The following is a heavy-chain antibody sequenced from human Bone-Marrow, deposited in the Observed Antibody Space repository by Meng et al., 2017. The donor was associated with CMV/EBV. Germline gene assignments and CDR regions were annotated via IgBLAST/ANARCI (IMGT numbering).Heavy chain of an antibody. CDR1: GYTFTGYY. CDR3: ARLPGIAVAGTDY. Sequence: ASVKVSCKASGYTFTGYYMHWVRQAPGQGLEWMGWINPNSGGTNYAQKSQGRVTMTRDTSSSTAYMELSTLRADDTAVYYCARLPGIAVAGTDYWGQGTLVTVSS. J-gene: IGHJ4*02. CDR2: INPNSGGT. D-gene: IGHD6-19*01. V-gene: IGHV1-2*02.